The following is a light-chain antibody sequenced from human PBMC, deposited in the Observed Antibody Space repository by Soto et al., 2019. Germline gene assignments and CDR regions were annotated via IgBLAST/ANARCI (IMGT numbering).Light chain of an antibody. Sequence: QSAPTQPPSASGSPGQSVTFSCTGTSSDVGGYNYVSWYQQYPGKAPKLMIYEVYKRHSGVPDRCSGSKSGNTASLTVSGLQPEDEADYYCSAYAGSSTWVFGGGTQLTVL. CDR3: SAYAGSSTWV. J-gene: IGLJ2*01. CDR1: SSDVGGYNY. CDR2: EVY. V-gene: IGLV2-8*01.